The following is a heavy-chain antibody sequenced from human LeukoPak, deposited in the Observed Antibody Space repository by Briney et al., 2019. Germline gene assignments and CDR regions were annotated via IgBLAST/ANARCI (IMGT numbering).Heavy chain of an antibody. D-gene: IGHD5-24*01. CDR2: ISAYSGNT. CDR1: GYTFTNYG. CDR3: ARDQITLQSARAFDY. J-gene: IGHJ4*02. V-gene: IGHV1-18*01. Sequence: ASVKLSCKASGYTFTNYGISWVPQAPGQGLEWVGWISAYSGNTNYAQKLQGRVTMTTDTSTNTAYMELGSLRFDDTAVYFCARDQITLQSARAFDYWGQGTLVTVSS.